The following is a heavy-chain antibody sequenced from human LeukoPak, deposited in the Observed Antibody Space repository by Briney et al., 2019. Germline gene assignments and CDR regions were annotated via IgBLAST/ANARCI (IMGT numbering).Heavy chain of an antibody. CDR3: ARNIPKYDSLDY. CDR1: GGSISSYY. Sequence: SETLSLTCTVSGGSISSYYWSWIRQPLGKGLEWIGYIYYSGSTNYNPSLKSRVTISVDTSKNQFSLKLSSVTAADTAVYYCARNIPKYDSLDYWGQGTLVTVSS. V-gene: IGHV4-59*01. CDR2: IYYSGST. J-gene: IGHJ4*02. D-gene: IGHD3-3*01.